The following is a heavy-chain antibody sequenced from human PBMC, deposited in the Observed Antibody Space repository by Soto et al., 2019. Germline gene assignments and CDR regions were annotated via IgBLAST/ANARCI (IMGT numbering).Heavy chain of an antibody. D-gene: IGHD5-12*01. CDR3: ARDQGGWMATRLLYYYYGMDV. CDR2: IIPIFGTA. V-gene: IGHV1-69*01. J-gene: IGHJ6*02. CDR1: GGTFSSYA. Sequence: QVQLVQSGAEVKKPGSSVKVSCKASGGTFSSYAISWVRQAPGQGLELMGGIIPIFGTANYAQKFQGRVTITADESTSTAYMELSSLRSEDTAVYYCARDQGGWMATRLLYYYYGMDVWGQGTTVTVSS.